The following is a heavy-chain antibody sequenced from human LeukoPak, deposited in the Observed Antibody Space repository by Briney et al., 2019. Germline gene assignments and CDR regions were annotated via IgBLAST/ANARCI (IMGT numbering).Heavy chain of an antibody. D-gene: IGHD1-14*01. CDR2: IYYSGST. Sequence: SETLSLTCTVSGGSISSYYWSWIRQPPGKGLEWIGYIYYSGSTNYNPSLKSRVTISVDTSKNQFSLKLSSVTAADTAVYYCARVLRDHLHPGWFDPWGQGTLVTVSS. J-gene: IGHJ5*02. V-gene: IGHV4-59*01. CDR3: ARVLRDHLHPGWFDP. CDR1: GGSISSYY.